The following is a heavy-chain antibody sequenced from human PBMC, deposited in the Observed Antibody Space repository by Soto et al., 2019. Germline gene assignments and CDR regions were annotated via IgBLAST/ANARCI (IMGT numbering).Heavy chain of an antibody. J-gene: IGHJ4*02. V-gene: IGHV4-39*01. CDR3: ARLPPYCSGGSCYVAY. D-gene: IGHD2-15*01. CDR1: GGSISSSSYY. Sequence: QLQLQESGPGLVKPSETLSLTCTVSGGSISSSSYYWGWIRQPPGKGLEWIGSIYYSGSTYYNPSLKSRVTISVDTSKNQFSLNLSSVTAADTAVYYCARLPPYCSGGSCYVAYWGQGTLVTVSS. CDR2: IYYSGST.